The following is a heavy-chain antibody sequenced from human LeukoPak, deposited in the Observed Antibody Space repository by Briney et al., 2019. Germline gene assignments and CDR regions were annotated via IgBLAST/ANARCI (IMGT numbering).Heavy chain of an antibody. CDR3: AKGLERESRLEC. V-gene: IGHV3-23*01. Sequence: PGGSLRLSCAASGFTFSDYTMYWVRQGPGKGLEWVSGISASGGSTYYTDSLKGRLTISRDNSKNTLFLQMNSLRAEDMAIYYCAKGLERESRLECWGQGTLVTVSS. CDR1: GFTFSDYT. J-gene: IGHJ4*02. D-gene: IGHD1-1*01. CDR2: ISASGGST.